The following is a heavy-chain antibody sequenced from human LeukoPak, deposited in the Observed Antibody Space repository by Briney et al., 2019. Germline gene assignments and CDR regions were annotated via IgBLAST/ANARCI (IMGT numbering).Heavy chain of an antibody. CDR3: ASWIHYYDSSGGDI. J-gene: IGHJ3*02. Sequence: PSGTLSLTCAVSGGSISSSNWWSWVRQPPGKGLEWIGEIYHSGSTNYNPSLKSRVTISEDKSKNQFSLKLSSVTAADTAVYYCASWIHYYDSSGGDIWGQGTMVTVSS. CDR2: IYHSGST. V-gene: IGHV4-4*02. D-gene: IGHD3-22*01. CDR1: GGSISSSNW.